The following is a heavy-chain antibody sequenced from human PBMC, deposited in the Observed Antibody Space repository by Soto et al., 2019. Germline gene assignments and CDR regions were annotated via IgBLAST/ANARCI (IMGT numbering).Heavy chain of an antibody. Sequence: QVQLRESGPGLVKPSETLSLTCTVSGGSMSRYFWSWIRQPPGKGLEWIGYIYYSGTTNYNPSLKSRVTTSLDTSKTQFSLQLVSLTAADAAFYYCARGRGGTYDAFDIWGPGTLVTVSP. CDR1: GGSMSRYF. CDR2: IYYSGTT. D-gene: IGHD1-26*01. V-gene: IGHV4-59*01. J-gene: IGHJ3*02. CDR3: ARGRGGTYDAFDI.